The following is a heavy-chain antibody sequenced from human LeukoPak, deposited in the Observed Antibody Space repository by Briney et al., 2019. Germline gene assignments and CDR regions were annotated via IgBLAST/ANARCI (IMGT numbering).Heavy chain of an antibody. D-gene: IGHD4/OR15-4a*01. CDR1: GGSVSSDTYY. V-gene: IGHV4-61*01. CDR3: ASLLGPWYIDH. Sequence: SQTLSLTCTVSGGSVSSDTYYWTWIRQPPGKGLEYIGYMHPRGSTSYNPSLKSRVTISIDTSKNQFSLKLSSVSAADTAVYYCASLLGPWYIDHWGQGTLVTVSS. CDR2: MHPRGST. J-gene: IGHJ5*02.